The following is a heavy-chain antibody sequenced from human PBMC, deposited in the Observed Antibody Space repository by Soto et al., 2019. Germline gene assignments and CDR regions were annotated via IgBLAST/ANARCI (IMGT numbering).Heavy chain of an antibody. CDR2: IYSSENT. V-gene: IGHV4-39*02. D-gene: IGHD2-2*03. CDR3: ARLNGYCVSTNCHGYYGMDV. J-gene: IGHJ6*02. Sequence: ETLSLTCTVSGCSVSTNSYSWGWIRQSPGKGLEWIGTIYSSENTYYNPSLLRRVTISVDTSKNDFSLRLSSVTAADTAVYYCARLNGYCVSTNCHGYYGMDVWGQGTTVTVSS. CDR1: GCSVSTNSYS.